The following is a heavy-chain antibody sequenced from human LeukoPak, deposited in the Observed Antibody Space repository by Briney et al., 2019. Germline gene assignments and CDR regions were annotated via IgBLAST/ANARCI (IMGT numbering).Heavy chain of an antibody. D-gene: IGHD2-2*01. Sequence: GGSLRLSCAASGFTFSSYWMSWVRQAPGKGMEWVANIKQDGSEKYYVDSVKGRFTISRDNAKNSLYLQMNSLRAEDTAVYYCARDDCSSISCYHNWFDPWGQGTLVTVSS. V-gene: IGHV3-7*01. J-gene: IGHJ5*02. CDR2: IKQDGSEK. CDR1: GFTFSSYW. CDR3: ARDDCSSISCYHNWFDP.